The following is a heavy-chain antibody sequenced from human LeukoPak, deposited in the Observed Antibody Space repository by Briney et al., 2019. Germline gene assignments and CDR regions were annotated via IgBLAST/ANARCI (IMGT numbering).Heavy chain of an antibody. V-gene: IGHV4-59*12. J-gene: IGHJ4*02. CDR2: IYYSGST. CDR3: ARDSNKTYDSSGYYASFDY. CDR1: GGSFSGYY. Sequence: PSETLSLTCAVSGGSFSGYYWSWIRQPPGKGLEWIGDIYYSGSTNYNPSLKSRVTISVDTSKNQFSLKLSSVTAADTAVYYCARDSNKTYDSSGYYASFDYWGQGTLVTVSS. D-gene: IGHD3-22*01.